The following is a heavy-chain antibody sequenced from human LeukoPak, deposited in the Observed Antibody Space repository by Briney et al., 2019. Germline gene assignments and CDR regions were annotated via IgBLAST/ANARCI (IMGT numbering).Heavy chain of an antibody. D-gene: IGHD6-19*01. CDR2: IYPGDSDT. CDR1: GYIFASYW. Sequence: GESLKISCNRSGYIFASYWIGWVRPMPGKGLEWMGIIYPGDSDTRYSPSFQGQVTIPADKSINTAYLQWSSLRASDTAMYYCARQSTSGWARFRYFDLWGRGTLVTVSS. V-gene: IGHV5-51*01. CDR3: ARQSTSGWARFRYFDL. J-gene: IGHJ2*01.